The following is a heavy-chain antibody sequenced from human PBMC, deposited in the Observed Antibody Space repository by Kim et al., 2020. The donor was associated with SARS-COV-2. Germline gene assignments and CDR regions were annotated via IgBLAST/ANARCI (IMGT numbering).Heavy chain of an antibody. CDR3: ARDLGGTLAY. CDR2: EK. Sequence: EKYYVDCVKGLFTVSRDNAKNALYLQMNCLRAEDAAVYYCARDLGGTLAYWGQGTLVTVSS. V-gene: IGHV3-7*03. J-gene: IGHJ4*02. D-gene: IGHD3-16*01.